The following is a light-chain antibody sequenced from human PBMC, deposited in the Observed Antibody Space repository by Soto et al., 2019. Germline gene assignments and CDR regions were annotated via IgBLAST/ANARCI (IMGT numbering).Light chain of an antibody. Sequence: QSALTQPRSVSGSPGQSVTISCTGTSSDIGNYNRVSWYQQPPGTAPKLIIYEVSNRPSGVPDRFSGSKSGNTASLTISGLQAEDEADYYCCSYAGNYVVFGGGTKLTVL. V-gene: IGLV2-18*02. CDR1: SSDIGNYNR. CDR2: EVS. CDR3: CSYAGNYVV. J-gene: IGLJ3*02.